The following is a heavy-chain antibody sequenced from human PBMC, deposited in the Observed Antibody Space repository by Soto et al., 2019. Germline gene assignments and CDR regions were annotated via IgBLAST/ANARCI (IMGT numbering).Heavy chain of an antibody. CDR1: GFTFSDYY. J-gene: IGHJ3*02. D-gene: IGHD3-22*01. Sequence: PGGSLRLSCEASGFTFSDYYMSWIRQAPGKGLEWISYISTSSSYTNYADSVKGRFTISRDNAKNSLYLQMNSLRAEDTAVYFCARGDYYDTSGPFSDAFDIWGQGTMVTVSS. CDR3: ARGDYYDTSGPFSDAFDI. CDR2: ISTSSSYT. V-gene: IGHV3-11*06.